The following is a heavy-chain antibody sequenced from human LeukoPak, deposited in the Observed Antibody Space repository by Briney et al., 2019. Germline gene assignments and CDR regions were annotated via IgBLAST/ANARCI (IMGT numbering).Heavy chain of an antibody. Sequence: GGSLRLSCAAYGFTFTFSSYGMHWVRKAPGKGLELVAFISYDGSNKYYADSVKGPFTISRDNSKNTLYLQMNSLRAENTAVYYCAKDGSGWYQDYWGQGTLVTVSS. CDR3: AKDGSGWYQDY. CDR1: GFTFTFSSYG. V-gene: IGHV3-30*18. J-gene: IGHJ4*02. CDR2: ISYDGSNK. D-gene: IGHD6-19*01.